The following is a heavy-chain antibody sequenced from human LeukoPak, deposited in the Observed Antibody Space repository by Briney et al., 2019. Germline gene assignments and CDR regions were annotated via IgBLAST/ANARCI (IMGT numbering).Heavy chain of an antibody. CDR3: ARDTPFGGVTLDY. CDR1: GYTFTSYY. Sequence: ASVKVSCKASGYTFTSYYMHWVRQAPGQGLEWMGGIIPIFGTANYAQKFQGRVTITADESTSTAYMEPSSLRSEDTAVYYCARDTPFGGVTLDYWGQGTLVTVSS. CDR2: IIPIFGTA. D-gene: IGHD3-16*01. V-gene: IGHV1-69*13. J-gene: IGHJ4*02.